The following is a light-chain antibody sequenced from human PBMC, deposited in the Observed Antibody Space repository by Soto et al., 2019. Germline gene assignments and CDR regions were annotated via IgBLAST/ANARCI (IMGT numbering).Light chain of an antibody. J-gene: IGKJ5*01. V-gene: IGKV1-12*01. Sequence: DIQMTQSPSTLSASVGDRVTITCRASQGISRYLAWYQQKAGRAPKLLISAASTLQSGVPPRFSGSGSGTDFTLTISSLQPEDFATYFCQQANSFPITFGQGTRLEIK. CDR3: QQANSFPIT. CDR2: AAS. CDR1: QGISRY.